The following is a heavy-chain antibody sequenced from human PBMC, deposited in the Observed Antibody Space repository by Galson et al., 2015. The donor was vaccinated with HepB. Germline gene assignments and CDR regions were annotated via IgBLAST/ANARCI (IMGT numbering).Heavy chain of an antibody. J-gene: IGHJ4*02. CDR3: AAHPLRYFDWLPSFDY. D-gene: IGHD3-9*01. CDR2: ITGSGGST. CDR1: GITFSSYA. Sequence: SLRLSCAASGITFSSYAMSWVRQAPGKGLEWVSTITGSGGSTYYADSVRGRFTISGDNSMNTLYLQMNSLRAEDTAVYYCAAHPLRYFDWLPSFDYWGQGTLVTVSS. V-gene: IGHV3-23*01.